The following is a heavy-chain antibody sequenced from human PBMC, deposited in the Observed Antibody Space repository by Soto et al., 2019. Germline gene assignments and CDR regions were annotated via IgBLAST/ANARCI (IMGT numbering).Heavy chain of an antibody. CDR3: ARDNYGSGSYDY. V-gene: IGHV3-30*04. CDR2: ISYDGSNK. Sequence: GGSLRLSCAASGFTFSSYAMHWVRQAPGKGLEWVAVISYDGSNKYYADSVKGRFTISRDNSKNTLYLQMNSLRAEDTAVYYCARDNYGSGSYDYWGQGTLVTVSS. CDR1: GFTFSSYA. J-gene: IGHJ4*02. D-gene: IGHD3-10*01.